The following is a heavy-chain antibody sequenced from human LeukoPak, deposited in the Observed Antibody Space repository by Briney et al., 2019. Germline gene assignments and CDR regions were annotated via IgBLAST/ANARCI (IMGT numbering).Heavy chain of an antibody. Sequence: GGPLRLPCGASGVPFSSYGMHWVRQAPGKGREGVAVISYEGSNKYYADSVKGRFTISRDNSKNTLYLQMNSLRAEDTAVYYCANDRGYSYGIDYWGQGTLVTVSS. V-gene: IGHV3-30*18. D-gene: IGHD5-18*01. CDR1: GVPFSSYG. J-gene: IGHJ4*02. CDR3: ANDRGYSYGIDY. CDR2: ISYEGSNK.